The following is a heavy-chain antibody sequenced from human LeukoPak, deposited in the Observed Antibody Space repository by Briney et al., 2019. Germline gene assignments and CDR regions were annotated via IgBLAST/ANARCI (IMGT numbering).Heavy chain of an antibody. Sequence: GGSLRLSCAASGFTFSDYNMNWVRQAPGKQRKWSSSITSSGTYFFYADSVKGRFTISRDNAKNSLYLQMDSLGPEDTAVYYCAKDRLRYFDWLFDYWGQGTLVTVSS. CDR3: AKDRLRYFDWLFDY. V-gene: IGHV3-21*01. CDR2: ITSSGTYF. J-gene: IGHJ4*02. D-gene: IGHD3-9*01. CDR1: GFTFSDYN.